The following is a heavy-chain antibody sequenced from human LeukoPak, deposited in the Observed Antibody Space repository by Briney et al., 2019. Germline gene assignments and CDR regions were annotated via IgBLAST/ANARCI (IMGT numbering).Heavy chain of an antibody. CDR2: IYTSGST. V-gene: IGHV4-4*07. CDR3: AREYYDILTGYYTD. D-gene: IGHD3-9*01. Sequence: SETLSLTCTVSGGSISSYYWSWIRQPAGKGLEWIGRIYTSGSTNYNPSLKSRVTMSVDTSKNQFSLKLSSVTTADTAVYYCAREYYDILTGYYTDWGQGTLVTVSS. J-gene: IGHJ4*02. CDR1: GGSISSYY.